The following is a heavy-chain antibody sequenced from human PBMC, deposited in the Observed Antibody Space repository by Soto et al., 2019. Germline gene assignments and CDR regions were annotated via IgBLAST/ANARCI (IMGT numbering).Heavy chain of an antibody. Sequence: EVQLLESGGGLVQPGGSLRLSCAASGFTFSSYAMSWVRQAPGKGLEWVSAISGSGGSTYYADSVKGRFTISRDNSKNTLYLQMNSLRAEDTAVYYCAKDPADDYGDYTWFDPWGQGTLVTVSS. V-gene: IGHV3-23*01. CDR3: AKDPADDYGDYTWFDP. J-gene: IGHJ5*02. CDR2: ISGSGGST. CDR1: GFTFSSYA. D-gene: IGHD4-17*01.